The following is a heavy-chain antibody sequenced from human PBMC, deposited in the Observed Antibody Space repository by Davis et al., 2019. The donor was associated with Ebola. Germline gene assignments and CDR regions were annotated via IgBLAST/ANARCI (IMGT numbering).Heavy chain of an antibody. Sequence: GESLKISCAASGFTFSSYSMNWVRQAPGKGLEWVSYISGSGDNTYYADSVKGRFTISRDNSKTTLYLQMKSLRADDTAVYYCAKGNRVTYQYDSGDDYWGQGTLVTVSS. CDR2: ISGSGDNT. D-gene: IGHD3-22*01. CDR1: GFTFSSYS. V-gene: IGHV3-23*01. J-gene: IGHJ4*02. CDR3: AKGNRVTYQYDSGDDY.